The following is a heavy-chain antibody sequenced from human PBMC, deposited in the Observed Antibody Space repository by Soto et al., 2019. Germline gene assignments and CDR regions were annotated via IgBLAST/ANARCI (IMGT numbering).Heavy chain of an antibody. CDR3: ARRPRYYDFWTLPYGMDV. J-gene: IGHJ6*02. CDR2: INPNSGGT. Sequence: ASVKVSCKASGYTFTGYYMHWVRQAPGQGLEWMGWINPNSGGTNYAQKFQGRVTMTRDTSISTAYMELSRLRSDDTAVYYCARRPRYYDFWTLPYGMDVWGQGTTVTVSS. V-gene: IGHV1-2*02. CDR1: GYTFTGYY. D-gene: IGHD3-3*01.